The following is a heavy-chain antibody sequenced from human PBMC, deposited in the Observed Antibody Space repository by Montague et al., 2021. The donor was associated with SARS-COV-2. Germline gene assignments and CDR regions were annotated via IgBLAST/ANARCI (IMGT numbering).Heavy chain of an antibody. V-gene: IGHV4-59*08. Sequence: SETLSLTCTVSGGSISSFYWSWFRQPPGKGLEWIGYISDSGSTNYNPSLTSRVTMSVDTSKNQFSLKVKSVTAADTAVYYCARHYSATLPAVYWGQGTLVTVSS. J-gene: IGHJ4*02. CDR2: ISDSGST. CDR3: ARHYSATLPAVY. D-gene: IGHD2-15*01. CDR1: GGSISSFY.